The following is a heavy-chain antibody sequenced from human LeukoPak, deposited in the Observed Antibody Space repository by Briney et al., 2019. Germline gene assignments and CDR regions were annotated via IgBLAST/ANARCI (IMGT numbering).Heavy chain of an antibody. J-gene: IGHJ3*02. D-gene: IGHD3-22*01. Sequence: GASVKVSCKASGGTLSSYAISWVRQAPGQGLEWMGGIIPIFGTANYAQKFQGRVTITTDESTSTAYMELSSLRSEDTAVYYCARVPGYYYDSSGYSHLGAFDIWGQGTMVTVSS. V-gene: IGHV1-69*05. CDR3: ARVPGYYYDSSGYSHLGAFDI. CDR2: IIPIFGTA. CDR1: GGTLSSYA.